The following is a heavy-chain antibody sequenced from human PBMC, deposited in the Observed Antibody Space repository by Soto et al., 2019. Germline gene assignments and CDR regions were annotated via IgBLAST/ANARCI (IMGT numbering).Heavy chain of an antibody. CDR2: INGGNGNT. V-gene: IGHV1-3*01. Sequence: QVQLVQSGSEVKEPGASVRVSCKASGYTFTSYALHWVRQAPGQRLEWMGWINGGNGNTKYSQKFQGRVTITRDTSASTGYMELNSLRSDDTAVYYCAGGALYASGWFDPGGQGTLVTVSS. CDR1: GYTFTSYA. J-gene: IGHJ5*02. D-gene: IGHD2-2*01. CDR3: AGGALYASGWFDP.